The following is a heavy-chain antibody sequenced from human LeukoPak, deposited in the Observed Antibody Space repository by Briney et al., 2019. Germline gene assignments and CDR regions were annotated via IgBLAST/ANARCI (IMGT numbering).Heavy chain of an antibody. CDR2: IKQDGSEK. D-gene: IGHD4-17*01. CDR3: ARHFHGDYVPYFDC. Sequence: GGSLRLSCAASGFTFNNYWMSWVRQAPGKGLEWVANIKQDGSEKYYVDSVKGRFTISRDNANNSLYLQMSSLRAEDTAVYYCARHFHGDYVPYFDCWGQGTRVTVSS. V-gene: IGHV3-7*01. J-gene: IGHJ4*02. CDR1: GFTFNNYW.